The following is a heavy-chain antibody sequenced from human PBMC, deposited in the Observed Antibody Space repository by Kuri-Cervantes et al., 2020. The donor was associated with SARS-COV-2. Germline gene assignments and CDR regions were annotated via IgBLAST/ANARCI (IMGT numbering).Heavy chain of an antibody. CDR2: VYYDGTT. V-gene: IGHV4-59*01. CDR1: GGSINSYY. J-gene: IGHJ4*02. Sequence: SETLSLTCSVSGGSINSYYWSWIRQAPGKGLEWLGHVYYDGTTNYNPSLKRRATISLATSKSQFFLQLDSVTAADTAVYFCARASTSFDDWGQGTPVTVPS. D-gene: IGHD4-11*01. CDR3: ARASTSFDD.